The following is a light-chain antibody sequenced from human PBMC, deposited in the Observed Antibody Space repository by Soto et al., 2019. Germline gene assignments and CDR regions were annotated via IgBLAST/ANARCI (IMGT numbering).Light chain of an antibody. V-gene: IGKV3-20*01. Sequence: DIVLTQSPGTLSLSPGERATLSCRASQSVRSRYLAWYQQKAGQAPRLLIYDASRRATGIPDRFSGGGSGTDFTLTMSRLEPEDFAVDYCQQYGSSVTFGGGTKVEIK. J-gene: IGKJ4*01. CDR1: QSVRSRY. CDR3: QQYGSSVT. CDR2: DAS.